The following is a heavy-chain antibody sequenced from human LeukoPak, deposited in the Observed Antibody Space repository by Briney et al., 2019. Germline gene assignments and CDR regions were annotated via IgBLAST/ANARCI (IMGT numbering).Heavy chain of an antibody. CDR3: ARWFCSGACYYMDV. V-gene: IGHV4-59*01. CDR2: IYYSGST. CDR1: GGSITIYY. D-gene: IGHD2-15*01. Sequence: SETLSLTCTVSGGSITIYYWSWIRQPPGKGLEYIGHIYYSGSTAYNPSLRSRVTISVDTSKNQFSLKLNSVSAADTAMYFCARWFCSGACYYMDVWGKGTTVTVSS. J-gene: IGHJ6*03.